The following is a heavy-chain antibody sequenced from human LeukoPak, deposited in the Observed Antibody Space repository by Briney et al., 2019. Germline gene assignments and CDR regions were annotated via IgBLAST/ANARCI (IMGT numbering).Heavy chain of an antibody. CDR2: ISSAGTII. D-gene: IGHD6-19*01. V-gene: IGHV3-30-3*01. J-gene: IGHJ4*02. CDR1: GFTFGTYS. CDR3: AKDHRWLVDY. Sequence: GGSLRLSCAASGFTFGTYSMHWVRQAPGKGLEWVAIISSAGTIINYADSVKARFSISRDNSKNTLYLQMDSLRVEDTAVYYCAKDHRWLVDYWGQGSLVTVSS.